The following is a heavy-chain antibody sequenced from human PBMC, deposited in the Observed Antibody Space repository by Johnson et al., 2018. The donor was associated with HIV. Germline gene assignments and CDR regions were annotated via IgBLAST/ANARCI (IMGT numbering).Heavy chain of an antibody. CDR2: ISWNSGSI. V-gene: IGHV3-9*01. J-gene: IGHJ3*02. Sequence: VQLVESGGGLVQPGRSLRLSCAASGFTFDDYAMHWVRQAPGKGLEWVSGISWNSGSIGYADSVKGRFTISRDNAKNSLYLQMNSLRAEDTALYYCAKDRGYGGNLDAFDIWGQGTMVIVSS. CDR1: GFTFDDYA. CDR3: AKDRGYGGNLDAFDI. D-gene: IGHD4-23*01.